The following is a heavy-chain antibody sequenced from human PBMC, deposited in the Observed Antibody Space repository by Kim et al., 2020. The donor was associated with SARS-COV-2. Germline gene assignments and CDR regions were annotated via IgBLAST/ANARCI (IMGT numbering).Heavy chain of an antibody. Sequence: VKGRFTISRDNSKNTLYLQMNSLRAEDTAVYYCAKDGIAVAGTVTGTGDYWGQGTLVTVSS. CDR3: AKDGIAVAGTVTGTGDY. J-gene: IGHJ4*02. V-gene: IGHV3-30*02. D-gene: IGHD6-19*01.